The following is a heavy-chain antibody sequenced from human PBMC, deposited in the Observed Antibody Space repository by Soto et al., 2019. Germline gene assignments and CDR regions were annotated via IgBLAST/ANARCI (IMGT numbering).Heavy chain of an antibody. CDR2: INPNSGGT. J-gene: IGHJ2*01. D-gene: IGHD4-17*01. Sequence: QVQLVQSGAEVKKPGASVKVSCKASGYTFTGYYMHWVRQAPGQGLEWMGWINPNSGGTNYAQKFQGRVTMTRDTSISTAYMELSRLRSDDTAVYYCARDSATVTTIVVWHFDLWGRGTLVTVSS. V-gene: IGHV1-2*02. CDR3: ARDSATVTTIVVWHFDL. CDR1: GYTFTGYY.